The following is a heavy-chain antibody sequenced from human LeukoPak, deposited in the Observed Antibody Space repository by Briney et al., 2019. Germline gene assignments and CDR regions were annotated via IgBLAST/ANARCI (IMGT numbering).Heavy chain of an antibody. CDR3: ARGAGIAVAAAFDY. V-gene: IGHV1-2*02. Sequence: ASVKVSCKASGYTFTGYYMHWVRQAPGQGLEWMGWINPNSGGTNYAQKFQGRVTMTRDTSISTAYMEPSRLRSDDTAVYYCARGAGIAVAAAFDYWGQGTLVTVSS. CDR2: INPNSGGT. D-gene: IGHD6-19*01. CDR1: GYTFTGYY. J-gene: IGHJ4*02.